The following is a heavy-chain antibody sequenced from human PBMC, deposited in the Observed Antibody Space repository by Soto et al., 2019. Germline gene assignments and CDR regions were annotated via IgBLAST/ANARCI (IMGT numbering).Heavy chain of an antibody. Sequence: SGPTLVNPTQTLTLTCTFSGFSLSTSGMCVSWIRQPPGKALEWLALIDWDDDKYYSTSLKTRLTISKDTSKNQVVLTMTNMDPVDTATYYCVRSPPFLGYCSGGSCYDYYYYGMDVWGQGTTVTVSS. CDR3: VRSPPFLGYCSGGSCYDYYYYGMDV. CDR2: IDWDDDK. V-gene: IGHV2-70*01. D-gene: IGHD2-15*01. J-gene: IGHJ6*02. CDR1: GFSLSTSGMC.